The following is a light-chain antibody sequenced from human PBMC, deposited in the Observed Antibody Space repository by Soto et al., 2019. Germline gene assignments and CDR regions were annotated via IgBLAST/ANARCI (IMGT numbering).Light chain of an antibody. CDR2: ENN. CDR1: SSNIGAGYE. V-gene: IGLV1-40*01. Sequence: QAVVTQPPSVSEAPGQRVTISCTGSSSNIGAGYEAHWYQQVPGTAPKLLIYENNNRPSGVPDRFSGSKSGTSASLAITGLQAEDEAEYYCQSYDSSLSGYVFGTGTAVTVL. CDR3: QSYDSSLSGYV. J-gene: IGLJ1*01.